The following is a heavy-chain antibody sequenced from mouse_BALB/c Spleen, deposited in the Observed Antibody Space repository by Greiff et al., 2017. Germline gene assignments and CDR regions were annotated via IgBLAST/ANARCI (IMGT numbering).Heavy chain of an antibody. CDR2: INPSNGRT. V-gene: IGHV1S81*02. J-gene: IGHJ4*01. D-gene: IGHD2-1*01. CDR3: AHGNYYAMDY. CDR1: GYTFTSYW. Sequence: VQLQQPGAELVKPGASVKLSCKASGYTFTSYWMHWVKQRPGQGLEWIGEINPSNGRTNYNEKFKSKATLTVDKSSSTAYMQLSSLTSEDSAVYYCAHGNYYAMDYWGQGTSVTVSS.